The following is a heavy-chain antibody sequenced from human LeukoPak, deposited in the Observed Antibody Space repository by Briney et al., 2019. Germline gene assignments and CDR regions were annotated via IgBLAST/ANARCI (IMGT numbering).Heavy chain of an antibody. D-gene: IGHD4/OR15-4a*01. CDR3: ARGLHDDYGANSYFDY. J-gene: IGHJ4*02. CDR2: INPSGGST. Sequence: ASVKVSCKASGYTFTSYYMHWVRQAPGQGLEWMGIINPSGGSTSYAQKFQGRVTMTRDTSTSTVYMELSSLRSEDTAVYYCARGLHDDYGANSYFDYWGQGTLVTVSS. V-gene: IGHV1-46*01. CDR1: GYTFTSYY.